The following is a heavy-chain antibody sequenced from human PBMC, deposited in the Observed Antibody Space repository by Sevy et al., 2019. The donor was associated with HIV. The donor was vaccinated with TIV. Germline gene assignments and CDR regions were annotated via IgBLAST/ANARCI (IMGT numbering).Heavy chain of an antibody. CDR1: GFTFSSYW. V-gene: IGHV3-7*01. J-gene: IGHJ4*02. D-gene: IGHD3-3*01. Sequence: GGSLRLSCAASGFTFSSYWMSWVRQAPGKGLEWVANIKQDGSEKYYVHSVKGRFTISRDNAKNSLYLQMNSLRAEDTAVYYCARGLNYDFWSGYRYYFDYWGQGTLVTVSS. CDR2: IKQDGSEK. CDR3: ARGLNYDFWSGYRYYFDY.